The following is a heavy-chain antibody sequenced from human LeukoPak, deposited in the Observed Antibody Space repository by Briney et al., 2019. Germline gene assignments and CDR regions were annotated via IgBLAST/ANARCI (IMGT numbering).Heavy chain of an antibody. CDR3: ARDETGQLVPWFDP. Sequence: GASVKVSCKASGGTFSSYAISWVRQAPGQGLEWMGRIIPIFGTANYAQKFQGRVTITADKSTSTAYMELSSLGSEDTAVYYCARDETGQLVPWFDPWGQGTLVTVSS. CDR2: IIPIFGTA. D-gene: IGHD6-6*01. V-gene: IGHV1-69*06. CDR1: GGTFSSYA. J-gene: IGHJ5*02.